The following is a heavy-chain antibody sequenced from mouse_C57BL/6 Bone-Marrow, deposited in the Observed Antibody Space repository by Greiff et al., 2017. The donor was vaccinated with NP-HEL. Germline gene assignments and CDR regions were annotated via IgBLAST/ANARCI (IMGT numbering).Heavy chain of an antibody. Sequence: VQLQASGAELARPGASVKLSCKASGYTFTSYGISWVKQRTGQGLEWIGEIYTRSGNTYYNEKFKGKATLTADKSSSTAYMELRSLTSEDSAVYFCARNDGYYVLAMDYWGQGTSVTVSS. CDR3: ARNDGYYVLAMDY. V-gene: IGHV1-81*01. CDR2: IYTRSGNT. CDR1: GYTFTSYG. J-gene: IGHJ4*01. D-gene: IGHD2-3*01.